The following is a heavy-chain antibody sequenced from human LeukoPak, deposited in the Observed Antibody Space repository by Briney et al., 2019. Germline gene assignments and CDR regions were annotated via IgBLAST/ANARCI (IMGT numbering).Heavy chain of an antibody. J-gene: IGHJ4*02. D-gene: IGHD6-13*01. V-gene: IGHV4-59*08. Sequence: PSETLSLTCTVSGGSVSTYYWNWIRQPPGKGLEWIGYIYYSGSTNYNPSLKSRLTISVDTSNNQFSLKLSSVTAADTAVYYCARHWETSSWYVDYWGQGTLVTVSS. CDR1: GGSVSTYY. CDR2: IYYSGST. CDR3: ARHWETSSWYVDY.